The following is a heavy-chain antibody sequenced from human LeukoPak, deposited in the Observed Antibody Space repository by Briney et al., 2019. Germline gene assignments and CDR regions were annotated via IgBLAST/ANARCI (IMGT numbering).Heavy chain of an antibody. Sequence: ASVKVSCKASGYTFTSYDINWVRQATGQGLEWMGWINPNRGNTGYAQKFQGRVTMTRNTSISTAYMEMSSLGSEDAAVYYCARSGAGLDYWGQGTLVTVSS. D-gene: IGHD6-19*01. CDR3: ARSGAGLDY. V-gene: IGHV1-8*01. CDR2: INPNRGNT. CDR1: GYTFTSYD. J-gene: IGHJ4*02.